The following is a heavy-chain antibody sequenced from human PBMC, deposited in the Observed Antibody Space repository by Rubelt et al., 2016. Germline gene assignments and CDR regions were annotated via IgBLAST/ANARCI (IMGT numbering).Heavy chain of an antibody. J-gene: IGHJ5*02. CDR2: IDPSDSYT. CDR3: ARHAGDGGNSEDWFDP. D-gene: IGHD4-23*01. Sequence: EVLLVQSGAEVKKPGESLRISCKGSGYSFTSYWISWVRQMPGKGLEWMGRIDPSDSYTNYSPSFQGHVTVSAEKSISTAYLQGSSLKASDTAMYYCARHAGDGGNSEDWFDPWGQGTLVTVSS. CDR1: GYSFTSYW. V-gene: IGHV5-10-1*01.